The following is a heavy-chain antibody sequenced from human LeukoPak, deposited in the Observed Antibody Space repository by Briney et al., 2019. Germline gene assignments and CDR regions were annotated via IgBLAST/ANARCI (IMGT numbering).Heavy chain of an antibody. CDR2: INHSGST. Sequence: SETLSLTCAVHGGSFSGYYWSWIRQPPGKGLEWIGEINHSGSTNYNPSLKSRVTISVDTSKNQFSLKLSSVTAADTAVYYCARVSYSSSWYGLEYYYYGMDVWGQGTTVTVSS. V-gene: IGHV4-34*01. D-gene: IGHD6-13*01. J-gene: IGHJ6*02. CDR1: GGSFSGYY. CDR3: ARVSYSSSWYGLEYYYYGMDV.